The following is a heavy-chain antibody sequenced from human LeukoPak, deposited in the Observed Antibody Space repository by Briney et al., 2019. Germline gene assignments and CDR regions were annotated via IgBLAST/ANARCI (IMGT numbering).Heavy chain of an antibody. CDR2: IYTSGST. D-gene: IGHD3-10*01. CDR1: GGSISSYY. J-gene: IGHJ5*02. V-gene: IGHV4-4*07. Sequence: SETLSLTCTVSGGSISSYYWSWIRQPAGKGLEWIGRIYTSGSTNYNPSLKSRVTMSVDTSKNQFSLKLSSVTAADTAVYYCARNAVYYYGSGSYSSSNWFDPWGQGTLVTVSS. CDR3: ARNAVYYYGSGSYSSSNWFDP.